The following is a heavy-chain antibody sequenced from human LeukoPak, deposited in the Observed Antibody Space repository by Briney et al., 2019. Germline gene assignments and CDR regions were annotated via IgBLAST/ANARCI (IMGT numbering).Heavy chain of an antibody. CDR3: ARANSFDY. D-gene: IGHD2/OR15-2a*01. J-gene: IGHJ4*02. V-gene: IGHV3-66*01. Sequence: GGSLRLSCAASGFTFSSYAMSWVRQAPGKGLEWVSVIYSGGSTYYADSVKGRFTISRDNSKNTLYLQMNSLRAEDTAVYYCARANSFDYWGQGTLVTVSS. CDR1: GFTFSSYA. CDR2: IYSGGST.